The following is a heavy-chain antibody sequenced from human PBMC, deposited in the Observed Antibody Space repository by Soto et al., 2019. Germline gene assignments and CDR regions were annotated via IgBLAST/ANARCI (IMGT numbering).Heavy chain of an antibody. D-gene: IGHD2-15*01. CDR3: ARDIVVVEAATAPSFDY. Sequence: ASVKVSCKASGYTFTSYGISWVRQAPGQGLEWMGWISAYNGNTNYAQKLQGRVTMTTDTSTSTAYMELRSLRSDDTAVYYCARDIVVVEAATAPSFDYWSQGTLVTVSS. J-gene: IGHJ4*01. V-gene: IGHV1-18*01. CDR1: GYTFTSYG. CDR2: ISAYNGNT.